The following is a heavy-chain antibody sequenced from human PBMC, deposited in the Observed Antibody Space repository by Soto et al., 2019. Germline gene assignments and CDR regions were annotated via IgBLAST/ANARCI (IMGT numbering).Heavy chain of an antibody. D-gene: IGHD5-12*01. CDR2: IYSGGST. Sequence: EVQLVESGGGLVQPGGSLRLSCAASGFTVSSNYMSWVRQAPGKGLEWDSVIYSGGSTYYADSVKGRFTISRDNSKNTLYLQMNSLRAEDTAVYYCARGLYSGWHYFDYWGQGTLVTVSS. V-gene: IGHV3-66*01. CDR3: ARGLYSGWHYFDY. J-gene: IGHJ4*02. CDR1: GFTVSSNY.